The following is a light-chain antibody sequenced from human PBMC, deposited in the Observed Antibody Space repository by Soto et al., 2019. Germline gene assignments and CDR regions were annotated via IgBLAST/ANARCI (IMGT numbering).Light chain of an antibody. J-gene: IGLJ2*01. CDR3: QSYDSSLSGHVV. Sequence: QSVLTQPPSVSGAPGQKVTISCTGSSSNIGACYDVHWYQQLPGTAPKLLIYGNSNRPSGVPDRFSGSKSGTSASLAITGLQDEDEADYYCQSYDSSLSGHVVFGGGTKLTVL. V-gene: IGLV1-40*01. CDR1: SSNIGACYD. CDR2: GNS.